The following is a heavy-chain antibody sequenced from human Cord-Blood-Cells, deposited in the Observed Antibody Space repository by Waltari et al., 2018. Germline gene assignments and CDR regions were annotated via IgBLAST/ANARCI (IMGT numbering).Heavy chain of an antibody. D-gene: IGHD2-2*01. J-gene: IGHJ3*02. Sequence: QVQLQESGPGLVKPSETLSLTCTVSGGSISSYYWSWIRQPPGKGLEWIGYIYYSGSTNYNPSLKSRVTISVDTSKNQFSLKLSSVIAADTAVYYCARVWYCSSTSCYDAFDIWGQGTMVTVSS. CDR3: ARVWYCSSTSCYDAFDI. CDR2: IYYSGST. CDR1: GGSISSYY. V-gene: IGHV4-59*01.